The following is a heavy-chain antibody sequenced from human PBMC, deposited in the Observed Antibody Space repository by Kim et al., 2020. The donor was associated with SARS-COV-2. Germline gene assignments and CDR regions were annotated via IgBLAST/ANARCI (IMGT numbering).Heavy chain of an antibody. CDR2: GRAT. V-gene: IGHV3-15*01. J-gene: IGHJ5*02. CDR3: TTEDSNR. Sequence: GRATDSNAPVKGRFTISRDDSRNTVYLQMNSLKIEDTAVYYCTTEDSNRWCQGTLVTVSS.